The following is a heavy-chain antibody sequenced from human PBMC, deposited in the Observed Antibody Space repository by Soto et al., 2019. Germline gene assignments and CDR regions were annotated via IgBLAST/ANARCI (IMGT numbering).Heavy chain of an antibody. J-gene: IGHJ3*02. V-gene: IGHV3-30-3*01. Sequence: PWGSLRLSCAASGFTFSSYAMHWVRQAPGKGLEWVAVISYDGSNKYYADSVKGRFTISRDNSKNTLYLQMNSLRAEDTAVYYFARVITDFWSGYPTPARALHICGQGTMVTLSS. CDR2: ISYDGSNK. CDR1: GFTFSSYA. D-gene: IGHD3-3*01. CDR3: ARVITDFWSGYPTPARALHI.